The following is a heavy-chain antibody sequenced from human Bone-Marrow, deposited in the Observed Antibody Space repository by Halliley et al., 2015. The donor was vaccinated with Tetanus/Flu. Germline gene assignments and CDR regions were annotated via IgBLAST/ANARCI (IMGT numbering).Heavy chain of an antibody. V-gene: IGHV3-23*01. CDR3: AIDPLQQFDF. CDR2: ISDSGGAT. CDR1: GFTLHNFA. D-gene: IGHD1-1*01. Sequence: SLRLSCEVSGFTLHNFAMSWVRQAPGKGLEWVSSISDSGGATYYADSVRGRFTISRDNSKNTLYLQMNSLRAEDTAVYYCAIDPLQQFDFWGQGTLVTASS. J-gene: IGHJ4*02.